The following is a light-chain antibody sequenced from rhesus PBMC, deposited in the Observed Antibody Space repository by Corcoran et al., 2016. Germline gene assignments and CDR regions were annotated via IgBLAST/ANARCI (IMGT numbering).Light chain of an antibody. CDR1: QSLSYTSNNKHY. CDR2: WAA. CDR3: QQYYSSPLT. Sequence: DIVMTQSPDSLTVSLGERVTISCKSSQSLSYTSNNKHYLAWYQQRPGPAPKLLIYWAATRESGVPNRVRGSGAGADFTLTISGLQAEDVAVYYCQQYYSSPLTFGGGTKVEIK. V-gene: IGKV4-1*01. J-gene: IGKJ4*01.